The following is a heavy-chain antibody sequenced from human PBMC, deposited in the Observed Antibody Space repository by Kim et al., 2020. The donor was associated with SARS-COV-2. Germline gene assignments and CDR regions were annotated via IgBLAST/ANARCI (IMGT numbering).Heavy chain of an antibody. CDR2: IRGDGSTT. D-gene: IGHD2-2*01. V-gene: IGHV3-74*01. Sequence: GGSLRLSCTASGFNFSDHWMHWVQAPGTGPVWVSCIRGDGSTTNYADSVRGRFTVSRDNARNTLYLQMNSLRVEDTAVYYCVSSPGPWGQGTLVTVSS. CDR3: VSSPGP. CDR1: GFNFSDHW. J-gene: IGHJ5*02.